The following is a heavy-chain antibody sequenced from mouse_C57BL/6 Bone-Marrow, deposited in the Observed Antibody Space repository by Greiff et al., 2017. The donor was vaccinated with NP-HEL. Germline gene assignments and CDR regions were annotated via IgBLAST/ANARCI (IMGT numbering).Heavy chain of an antibody. J-gene: IGHJ1*03. D-gene: IGHD1-1*01. CDR2: ISSGSSTI. Sequence: EVKVVESGGGLVKPGGSLKLSCAASGFTFSDYGMHWVRQAPEKGLEWVAYISSGSSTIYYADTVKGQFTISRDNAKNTLFLQMTSLRSEEPAMYYCARDYYGSRYWYFAVWGTETTVTVSS. CDR3: ARDYYGSRYWYFAV. CDR1: GFTFSDYG. V-gene: IGHV5-17*01.